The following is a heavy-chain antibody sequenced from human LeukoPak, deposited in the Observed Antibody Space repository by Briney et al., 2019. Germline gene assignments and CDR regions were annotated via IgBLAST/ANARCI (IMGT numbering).Heavy chain of an antibody. Sequence: GGSLRLSCTASGFFFSSYSMNWVRQAPGKGLEWLSYISSNGSPIHYADSVKGRFIISRDNAKNSLYLQMNNLTDEDTAVFYCARCISSCFYEEWGQGTLVIVSS. V-gene: IGHV3-48*02. CDR3: ARCISSCFYEE. J-gene: IGHJ4*02. D-gene: IGHD3-22*01. CDR2: ISSNGSPI. CDR1: GFFFSSYS.